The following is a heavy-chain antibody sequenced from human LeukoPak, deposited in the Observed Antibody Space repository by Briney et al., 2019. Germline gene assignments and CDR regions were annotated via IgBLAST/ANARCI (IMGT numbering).Heavy chain of an antibody. CDR1: GGSISSYY. Sequence: SETLSLTCTVSGGSISSYYWSWIRQPPGKGLEWIGYIYYSGSTNYNPSLTSRVTISVDTSKNQFSLKLSSVTAADTAVYYCAREENYYDSSGYYYRFDPWGQGTLVTVSS. J-gene: IGHJ5*02. D-gene: IGHD3-22*01. CDR2: IYYSGST. CDR3: AREENYYDSSGYYYRFDP. V-gene: IGHV4-59*01.